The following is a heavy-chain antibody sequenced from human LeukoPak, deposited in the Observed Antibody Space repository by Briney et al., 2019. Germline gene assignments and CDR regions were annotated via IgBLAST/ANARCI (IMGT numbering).Heavy chain of an antibody. J-gene: IGHJ6*03. CDR2: IIPIFGTA. CDR1: GGTFISYA. CDR3: ARGKLEWLRFGNYYYYYMDV. Sequence: GSSVKVSCKASGGTFISYAISWVRQAPGQGLEWMGGIIPIFGTANYAQKFQGRVTITADESTSTAYMELSSLRSEDTAVYYCARGKLEWLRFGNYYYYYMDVWGKGTTVTVSS. D-gene: IGHD5-12*01. V-gene: IGHV1-69*01.